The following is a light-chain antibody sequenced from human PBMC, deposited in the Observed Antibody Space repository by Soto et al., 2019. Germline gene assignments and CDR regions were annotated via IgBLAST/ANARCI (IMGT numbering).Light chain of an antibody. CDR1: QSINSRY. CDR2: GAS. J-gene: IGKJ3*01. V-gene: IGKV3-20*01. CDR3: QQFGSSPGFT. Sequence: EIVLTQSPGTLSLSPGERATLSCRASQSINSRYLAWYQQKPGQAPRLLIYGASSRATGIPDRFSGSGSGTYFTLNISRLEPDDFAVYYCQQFGSSPGFTFGPGTKVDIK.